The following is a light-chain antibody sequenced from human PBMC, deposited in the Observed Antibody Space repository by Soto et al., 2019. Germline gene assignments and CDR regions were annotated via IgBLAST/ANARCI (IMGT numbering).Light chain of an antibody. CDR2: EGS. CDR3: CSNAGRSTFV. V-gene: IGLV2-23*01. Sequence: QSALTQPASVSGSPGQSITISCTGSSSDVGGYNLVSWHQQYPGKAPKLMIYEGSKRPSGVSNRFSGSKSGNTASLTISGLQAEDEADYYCCSNAGRSTFVFGGGTKLTVL. CDR1: SSDVGGYNL. J-gene: IGLJ3*02.